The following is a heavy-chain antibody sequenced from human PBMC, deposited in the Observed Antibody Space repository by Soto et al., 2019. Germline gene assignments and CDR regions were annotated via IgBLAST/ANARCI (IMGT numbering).Heavy chain of an antibody. V-gene: IGHV1-2*06. Sequence: QVQLVQSGAEVKKPGASVRVSCETSGYRFTAYYIHWVRQAPGQGLEWMGRMNLDTGGTTYAQKFQVRVTMTRDTSISTAYMELSSLKSDDTAMYYCAASTFLSGVSGYFHLDFWGQGTLVTVSS. CDR1: GYRFTAYY. J-gene: IGHJ4*02. D-gene: IGHD3-3*01. CDR2: MNLDTGGT. CDR3: AASTFLSGVSGYFHLDF.